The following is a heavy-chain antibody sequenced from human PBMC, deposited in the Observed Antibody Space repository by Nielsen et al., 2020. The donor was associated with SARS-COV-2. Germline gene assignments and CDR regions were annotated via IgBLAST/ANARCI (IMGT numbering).Heavy chain of an antibody. CDR2: ISYDGSNK. D-gene: IGHD1-7*01. CDR1: GFTFSSYG. Sequence: GESLKISCAASGFTFSSYGMHWVRQAPGKGLEWVAVISYDGSNKYYADSVKGRFTISRDNSKNTLYLQMNSLRAEDTAVYYCARENFAGSYFDYWGQGTLVTVSS. CDR3: ARENFAGSYFDY. V-gene: IGHV3-30*03. J-gene: IGHJ4*02.